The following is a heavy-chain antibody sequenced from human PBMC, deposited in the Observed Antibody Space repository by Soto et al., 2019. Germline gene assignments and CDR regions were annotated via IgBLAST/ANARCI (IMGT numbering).Heavy chain of an antibody. Sequence: QVQLVESGGGVVQPGRSLRLSCAASGFTFSSYGMHWVRQAPGKGLEWVAVISYDGSNKYYADSVKGRFTISRDNSKNTLYLQMNSLRAEDTAVYYCAKDMDDFWSGRPSGMDVW. CDR3: AKDMDDFWSGRPSGMDV. J-gene: IGHJ6*01. CDR1: GFTFSSYG. CDR2: ISYDGSNK. V-gene: IGHV3-30*18. D-gene: IGHD3-3*01.